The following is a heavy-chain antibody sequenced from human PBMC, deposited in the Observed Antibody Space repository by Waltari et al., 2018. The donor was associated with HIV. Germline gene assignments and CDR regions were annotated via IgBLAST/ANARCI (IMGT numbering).Heavy chain of an antibody. CDR2: FYSNGRT. V-gene: IGHV4-39*01. CDR3: ARLRSPGWDYDGLYHFDF. D-gene: IGHD3-22*01. J-gene: IGHJ4*02. CDR1: GDSLRSGSLD. Sequence: QLQLQAAGPALVKPSETLSHTCPVSGDSLRSGSLDWGWISHTPGKGVAWIGCFYSNGRTSYNPSLKSRVTISIDTSKNQFSLKLNSVTVADTAVYYCARLRSPGWDYDGLYHFDFWGQGTLVTVSS.